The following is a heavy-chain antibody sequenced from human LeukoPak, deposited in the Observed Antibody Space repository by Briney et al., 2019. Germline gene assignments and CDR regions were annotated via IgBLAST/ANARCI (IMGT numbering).Heavy chain of an antibody. D-gene: IGHD3-10*01. CDR3: GSDYYGSGSLVGY. CDR2: IIPIFGTA. Sequence: SVKVSCKASGGTFSSYAISWVRQAPGQGLEWMGGIIPIFGTANYAQKFQGRVTITTDESTSTAYMELSSLRSEDTAVYYCGSDYYGSGSLVGYWGQGTLVTVSS. CDR1: GGTFSSYA. V-gene: IGHV1-69*05. J-gene: IGHJ4*02.